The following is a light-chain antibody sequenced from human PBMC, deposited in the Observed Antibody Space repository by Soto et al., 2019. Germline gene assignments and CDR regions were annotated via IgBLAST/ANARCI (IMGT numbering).Light chain of an antibody. CDR1: QSVSSN. J-gene: IGKJ1*01. CDR3: QQRGNRPPWT. Sequence: IVLTQTPATLSLSPGERATLSCRASQSVSSNLAWYQQKPGQAPRLLIYDASNRATGIPARFSGSGSGTDFTLTISSLEPEDFAVYYCQQRGNRPPWTFGQGTKVDIK. CDR2: DAS. V-gene: IGKV3-11*01.